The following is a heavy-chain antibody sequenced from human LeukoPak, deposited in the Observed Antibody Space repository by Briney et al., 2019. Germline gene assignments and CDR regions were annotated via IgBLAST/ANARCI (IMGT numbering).Heavy chain of an antibody. CDR2: IYASGST. J-gene: IGHJ4*02. CDR1: GYSISSGYY. V-gene: IGHV4-38-2*02. CDR3: ARGVNSGYFDY. D-gene: IGHD1-26*01. Sequence: SETLSFTCTVSGYSISSGYYWGWIRQPAGKGLEWIGRIYASGSTNYNPSVKSRVTISVDTSKNQFSLKLTSVTAADTAVYYCARGVNSGYFDYCGQGTLVTVSS.